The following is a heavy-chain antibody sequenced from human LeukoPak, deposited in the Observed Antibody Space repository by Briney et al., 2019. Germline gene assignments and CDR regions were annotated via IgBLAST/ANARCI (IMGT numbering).Heavy chain of an antibody. CDR3: AKDPKGYCSSTSCSA. D-gene: IGHD2-2*01. CDR2: ISGSGGST. V-gene: IGHV3-23*01. Sequence: GGSLRLSCAASGFTFSSYAMSWVRQAPGKELEWVSAISGSGGSTYYADSVKGRFTISRDNSKNTLYLQMNSLRAEDTAVYYCAKDPKGYCSSTSCSAWGQGTLVTVSS. J-gene: IGHJ4*02. CDR1: GFTFSSYA.